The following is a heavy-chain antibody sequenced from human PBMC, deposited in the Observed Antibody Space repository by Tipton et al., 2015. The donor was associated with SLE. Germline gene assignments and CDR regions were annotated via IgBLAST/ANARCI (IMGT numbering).Heavy chain of an antibody. D-gene: IGHD6-13*01. V-gene: IGHV3-74*01. CDR1: GFTFSSYW. CDR3: ARDRRTIAALPWGDV. Sequence: GSLRLSCAASGFTFSSYWMYWVRQAPGEGLVWVSRINSDGSSTGYADSVKGRFTISRDNAKNTLYLQMNSLRAEDTAVYYCARDRRTIAALPWGDVWGQGTTVTVSS. J-gene: IGHJ6*02. CDR2: INSDGSST.